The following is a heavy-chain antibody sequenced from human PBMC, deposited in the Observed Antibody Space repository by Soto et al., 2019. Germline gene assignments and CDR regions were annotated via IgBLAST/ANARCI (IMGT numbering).Heavy chain of an antibody. CDR1: GGSISSSSYY. CDR3: ARRANKRITMVRGALRPFDY. J-gene: IGHJ4*02. Sequence: SETLSLTCTVSGGSISSSSYYWGWIRQPPGKGLEWIGSIYYSGSTYYNPSLKSRVTISVDTSKNQFSLKLSSVTAADTVVYYCARRANKRITMVRGALRPFDYWGQGTLVTVSS. D-gene: IGHD3-10*01. CDR2: IYYSGST. V-gene: IGHV4-39*01.